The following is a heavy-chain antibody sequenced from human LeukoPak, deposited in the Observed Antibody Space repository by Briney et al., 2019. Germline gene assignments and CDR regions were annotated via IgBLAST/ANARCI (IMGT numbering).Heavy chain of an antibody. D-gene: IGHD3-22*01. V-gene: IGHV4-31*03. Sequence: SETLSLTCTVSGGSISSGGYYWSWIRQHPGKGLEWIGYIYYSGSTYYNPSLKSRVTISVDTSKNQFSLKLSSVTAADTAVYYCARSSYDSSGYYPLFDYWGQGTLVTVSS. CDR1: GGSISSGGYY. CDR3: ARSSYDSSGYYPLFDY. CDR2: IYYSGST. J-gene: IGHJ4*02.